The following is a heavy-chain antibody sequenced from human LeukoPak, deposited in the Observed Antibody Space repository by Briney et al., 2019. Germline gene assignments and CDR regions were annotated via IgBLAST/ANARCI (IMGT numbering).Heavy chain of an antibody. Sequence: SETLSLTCTVSGGSISSYYWSWIRQPPGKGLEWIGYIYYSGSTNYKPSLKSRVTISVDTSKNQFSLKLSSVTAADTAVYYCARGRNWNYESHFDYWGQGTLVTVSS. CDR3: ARGRNWNYESHFDY. CDR2: IYYSGST. D-gene: IGHD1-7*01. J-gene: IGHJ4*02. CDR1: GGSISSYY. V-gene: IGHV4-59*12.